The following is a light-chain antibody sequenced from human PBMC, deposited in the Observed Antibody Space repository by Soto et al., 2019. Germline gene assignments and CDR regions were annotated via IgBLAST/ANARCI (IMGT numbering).Light chain of an antibody. Sequence: EIVLTQSPATLSLSPGDRATLSCRASQNIRNFLAWYQHKPGQAPRLLIFDASNRATGISPRFSGSGSGTDFTLTISSLEPEDFAMYFCHHRSNWPRVTFGPGTRLEIK. V-gene: IGKV3-11*01. CDR3: HHRSNWPRVT. J-gene: IGKJ3*01. CDR2: DAS. CDR1: QNIRNF.